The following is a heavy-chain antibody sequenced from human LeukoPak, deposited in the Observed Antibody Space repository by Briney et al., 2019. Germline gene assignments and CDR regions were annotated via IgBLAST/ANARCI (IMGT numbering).Heavy chain of an antibody. CDR2: INWDGEAT. D-gene: IGHD6-13*01. V-gene: IGHV3-20*04. CDR1: GVTIADYG. CDR3: ARGLSSSWYSPAY. Sequence: PGGSLRLSCAASGVTIADYGMSWVRQVPGKGLEWVSGINWDGEATSYADSVKGRFTISRDNAKKSMYLEMNSLRDEDTALYYCARGLSSSWYSPAYWGQGTLVTVSS. J-gene: IGHJ4*02.